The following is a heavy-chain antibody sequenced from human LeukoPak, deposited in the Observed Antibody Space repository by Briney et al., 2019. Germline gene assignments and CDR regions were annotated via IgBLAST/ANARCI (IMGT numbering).Heavy chain of an antibody. J-gene: IGHJ4*02. V-gene: IGHV3-23*01. Sequence: GGSLRLSCAASGFTFSSYAMSWVRQAPGKGLEWVSAISGSGGSTYYADSVKGRFTISRDNSKNTLYLQMNSLRAEDTAVYYCAKGAYSGSYFYLYFDYWGQGTLVSVSS. CDR2: ISGSGGST. D-gene: IGHD1-26*01. CDR3: AKGAYSGSYFYLYFDY. CDR1: GFTFSSYA.